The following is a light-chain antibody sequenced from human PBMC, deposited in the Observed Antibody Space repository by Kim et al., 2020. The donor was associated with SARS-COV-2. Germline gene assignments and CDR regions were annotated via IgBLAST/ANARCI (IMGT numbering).Light chain of an antibody. CDR3: QQANSFPIT. V-gene: IGKV1-12*01. CDR2: AAS. Sequence: AAVGDRVTSTGRASQDVSSGVAWYQQKPGKAPNLLIYAASTLQSGVPSRFSGSGSGTDFTLIISSLQPEDFATYYCQQANSFPITFGQGTRLEIK. J-gene: IGKJ5*01. CDR1: QDVSSG.